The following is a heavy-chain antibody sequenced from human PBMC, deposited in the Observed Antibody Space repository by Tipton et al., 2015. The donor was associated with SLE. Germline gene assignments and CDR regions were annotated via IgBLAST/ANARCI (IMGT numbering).Heavy chain of an antibody. CDR3: ARRYGDYRIDY. J-gene: IGHJ4*02. V-gene: IGHV4-61*02. CDR2: IYTSGST. Sequence: LRLSCTVSGGSISSGSYYWSWIRQPAGKGLEWIGRIYTSGSTNYNPSLKSRVTISVDRSKNQFSLNLTSVTAADTAVYYCARRYGDYRIDYWGQGTLVTFSS. CDR1: GGSISSGSYY. D-gene: IGHD4-17*01.